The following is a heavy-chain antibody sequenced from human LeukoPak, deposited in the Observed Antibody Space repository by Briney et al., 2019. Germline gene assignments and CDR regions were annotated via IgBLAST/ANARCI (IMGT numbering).Heavy chain of an antibody. CDR2: IKQDGSEI. V-gene: IGHV3-7*05. CDR3: ARDPWGYNYALDY. CDR1: GFTFSNYW. Sequence: PGGSLRLSCAASGFTFSNYWMTWVRQAPGKGLEWVATIKQDGSEIYYVDSVRDRFTISRDNAQNSLSLQMNSLRAEDTAVYYCARDPWGYNYALDYWGQGTLVTVSS. D-gene: IGHD5-18*01. J-gene: IGHJ4*02.